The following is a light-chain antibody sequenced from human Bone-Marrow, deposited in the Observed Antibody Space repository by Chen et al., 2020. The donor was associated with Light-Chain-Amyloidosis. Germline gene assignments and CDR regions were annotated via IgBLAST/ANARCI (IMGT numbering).Light chain of an antibody. V-gene: IGLV2-14*01. CDR3: SSYTSTNTLV. Sequence: QSALTQPASVSGSPGQSITISCTGTSSDVGGDNHVSWYQQHPDKAHKLMIYEVTNRPSWVPDRLSGSKSDNTASLTISGLQTEDEADYFCSSYTSTNTLVFGSGTRVTVL. CDR2: EVT. J-gene: IGLJ1*01. CDR1: SSDVGGDNH.